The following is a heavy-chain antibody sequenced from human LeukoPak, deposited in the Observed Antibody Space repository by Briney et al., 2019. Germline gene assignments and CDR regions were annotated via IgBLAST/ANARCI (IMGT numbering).Heavy chain of an antibody. CDR1: GYSFTSYW. CDR2: IDPSDSET. Sequence: KGGESLKISCKASGYSFTSYWIGWVRQMPGKGLEWMGIIDPSDSETRYTPSFQGQVTISVDKSLTTAYLQWNSLKASDTAMYYCARQTAMGRSGDYRGQGTLVTVSS. D-gene: IGHD5-18*01. J-gene: IGHJ4*02. CDR3: ARQTAMGRSGDY. V-gene: IGHV5-51*01.